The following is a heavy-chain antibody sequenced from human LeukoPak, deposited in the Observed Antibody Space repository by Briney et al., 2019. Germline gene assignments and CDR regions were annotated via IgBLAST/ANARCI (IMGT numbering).Heavy chain of an antibody. V-gene: IGHV3-21*01. J-gene: IGHJ4*02. CDR2: ISSSSSYI. CDR1: GFTFSSYS. D-gene: IGHD3-3*01. Sequence: GGSLRLSCAASGFTFSSYSMNWVRQAPGKGLEWVSSISSSSSYIYYADSVKGRFTISRDNAKNSLYLQMNSLRAEDTAVYYCARDLAYDSWSGYYTPSFDYWGQGTLVTVSS. CDR3: ARDLAYDSWSGYYTPSFDY.